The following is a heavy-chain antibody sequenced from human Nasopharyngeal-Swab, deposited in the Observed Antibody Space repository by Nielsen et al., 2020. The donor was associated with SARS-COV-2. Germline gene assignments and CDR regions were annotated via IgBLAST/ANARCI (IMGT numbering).Heavy chain of an antibody. CDR2: IGDKDHNYAT. CDR3: TTDFYFDY. Sequence: GASLKISCAASGFIFSASAMHWVRQAPGKGLEWLGRIGDKDHNYATTYSASVKGRFTISRDDSKNTAFLQMDSLKTEDTALYYCTTDFYFDYWGQGTLVTVSS. J-gene: IGHJ4*02. V-gene: IGHV3-73*01. CDR1: GFIFSASA.